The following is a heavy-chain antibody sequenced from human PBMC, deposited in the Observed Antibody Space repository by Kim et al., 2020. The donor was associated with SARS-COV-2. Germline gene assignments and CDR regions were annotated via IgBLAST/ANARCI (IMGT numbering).Heavy chain of an antibody. CDR2: ISDDGSNK. V-gene: IGHV3-30-3*01. CDR1: GFTFSSYA. Sequence: GGSLRLSCAASGFTFSSYAMHWVRQAPGKGLEWVAVISDDGSNKYYADSVKRRCTISRDNSKNTLYLQMNSLRAEDTAVYYCARDRWFRELLIVRGAFEICGQGTIVTVSS. CDR3: ARDRWFRELLIVRGAFEI. D-gene: IGHD3-10*01. J-gene: IGHJ3*02.